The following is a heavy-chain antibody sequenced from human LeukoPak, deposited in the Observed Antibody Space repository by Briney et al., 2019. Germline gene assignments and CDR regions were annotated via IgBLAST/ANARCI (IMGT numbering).Heavy chain of an antibody. CDR1: GFTFNSYG. CDR3: TRVHDILTGYYFDY. CDR2: IRSKAYGGTT. J-gene: IGHJ4*02. D-gene: IGHD3-9*01. Sequence: GGSLRLSCAASGFTFNSYGMSWVRQAPGKGLEWVGFIRSKAYGGTTEYAASVKGRFTISRDDSKSIAYLQMNSLKTEDTAVYYCTRVHDILTGYYFDYWGQGTLVTVSS. V-gene: IGHV3-49*04.